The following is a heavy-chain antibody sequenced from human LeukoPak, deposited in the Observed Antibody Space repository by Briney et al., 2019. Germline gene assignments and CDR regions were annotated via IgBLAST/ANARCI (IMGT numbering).Heavy chain of an antibody. CDR1: GFTFSSYG. V-gene: IGHV3-30*03. Sequence: GGSLRLSCAASGFTFSSYGMHWVRQAPGKGLEWVAVISYDGSNKYYADSVKGRFTISRDNAKETLYLQMNSLRAEDTAVYYCARISYDSSGHYDYWGQGTLVTVSS. CDR2: ISYDGSNK. J-gene: IGHJ4*02. CDR3: ARISYDSSGHYDY. D-gene: IGHD3-22*01.